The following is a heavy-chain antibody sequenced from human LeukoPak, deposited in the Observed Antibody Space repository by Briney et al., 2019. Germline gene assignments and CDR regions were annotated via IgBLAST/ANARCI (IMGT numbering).Heavy chain of an antibody. CDR3: AKGSRGSCRGAYCYSFDN. V-gene: IGHV3-23*01. CDR1: GFSFSTYA. Sequence: GGSLRLSCAASGFSFSTYAMSWARQIPGKGLEWVSAISGSDPGTYYADSVKGRFTISRVNSRNTLYLQMNRLRVEDTAVYYCAKGSRGSCRGAYCYSFDNWGQGAVVTVSS. D-gene: IGHD2-21*02. CDR2: ISGSDPGT. J-gene: IGHJ4*02.